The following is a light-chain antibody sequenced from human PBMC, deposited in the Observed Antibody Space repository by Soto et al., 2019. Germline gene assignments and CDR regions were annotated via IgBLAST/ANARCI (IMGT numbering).Light chain of an antibody. V-gene: IGKV1-33*01. CDR2: DAS. Sequence: DIQMTQSPSSLSASVGDRVTITCQASQDISNYLNWYQQKPGKAPKLLIYDASHLETGVPSRFSGSGSGTDFTFTISSLQPEDIATYYCQQYDNLPMYTFGQGTKLEIK. CDR3: QQYDNLPMYT. J-gene: IGKJ2*01. CDR1: QDISNY.